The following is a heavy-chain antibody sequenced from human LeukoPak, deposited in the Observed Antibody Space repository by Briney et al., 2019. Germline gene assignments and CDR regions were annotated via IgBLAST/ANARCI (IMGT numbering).Heavy chain of an antibody. Sequence: GGSLRLSCAASGFTFDDYAMHWVRQAPGKGLEWVSGITWNSDNIEYADSVKGRFTISSDNSKNTLYLQMNSLRAEDTAVYYCAKDLRPYYYDKIDWYFDLWGRGTLVTVSS. J-gene: IGHJ2*01. CDR1: GFTFDDYA. V-gene: IGHV3-9*01. D-gene: IGHD3-22*01. CDR2: ITWNSDNI. CDR3: AKDLRPYYYDKIDWYFDL.